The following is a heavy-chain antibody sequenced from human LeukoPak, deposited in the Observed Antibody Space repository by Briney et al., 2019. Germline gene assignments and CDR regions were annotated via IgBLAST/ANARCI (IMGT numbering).Heavy chain of an antibody. CDR2: INSDGSTT. D-gene: IGHD1-26*01. CDR1: GFSFSTYW. V-gene: IGHV3-74*01. CDR3: ARAVGSTTRGVGF. Sequence: GGSLRLSCGASGFSFSTYWMHWVRQAPEKGLVWVSRINSDGSTTNYADSVKGRFTISRDNAKNTLYLQMDSLRAEDTAVYYCARAVGSTTRGVGFWGQGTLVTVSS. J-gene: IGHJ4*02.